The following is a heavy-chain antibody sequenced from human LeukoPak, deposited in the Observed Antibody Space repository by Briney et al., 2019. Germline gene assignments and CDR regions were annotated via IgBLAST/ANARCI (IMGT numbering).Heavy chain of an antibody. CDR3: ARVGGRYSPIGY. J-gene: IGHJ4*02. V-gene: IGHV3-21*01. CDR2: ITDGSSHF. Sequence: GGSLRLSCATSGFTFSGYAMNWVRQAPGKGLEWVSSITDGSSHFFYADSMKGRFTISRDNAKNSLYLQMNSLRAEDTAVYYCARVGGRYSPIGYWGQGTLVTVSS. D-gene: IGHD5-18*01. CDR1: GFTFSGYA.